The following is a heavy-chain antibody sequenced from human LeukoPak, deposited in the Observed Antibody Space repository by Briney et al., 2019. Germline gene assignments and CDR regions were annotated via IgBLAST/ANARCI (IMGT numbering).Heavy chain of an antibody. J-gene: IGHJ3*02. CDR1: GFTFSSYA. Sequence: GGSLRLSCAATGFTFSSYAMHWVRQAPGKGLEWVAVISYDGSNKYYADSVKGRFTISRDNSKNTLYLQMNSLRAEDTAVYYCARGPSSPWDAFDIWGQGTMVTVSS. CDR2: ISYDGSNK. V-gene: IGHV3-30*04. CDR3: ARGPSSPWDAFDI.